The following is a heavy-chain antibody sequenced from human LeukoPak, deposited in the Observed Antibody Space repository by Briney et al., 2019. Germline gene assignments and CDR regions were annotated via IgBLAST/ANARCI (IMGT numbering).Heavy chain of an antibody. CDR3: ARDSANRPFDS. J-gene: IGHJ4*02. D-gene: IGHD3-10*01. CDR2: ISSSSSTI. CDR1: GFTFSSYS. Sequence: GGSLRLSCAASGFTFSSYSMNWVRQAPGKGLEWVSYISSSSSTIYYADSVKGRFTISRDNAENSLYLQMNSLRAEDTAVYYCARDSANRPFDSWGQGTLVTVSS. V-gene: IGHV3-48*04.